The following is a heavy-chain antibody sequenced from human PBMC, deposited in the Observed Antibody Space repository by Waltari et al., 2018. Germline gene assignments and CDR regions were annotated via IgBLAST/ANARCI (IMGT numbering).Heavy chain of an antibody. Sequence: EVQLVESGGGLVQPGGSLRLSCAASGFTFSNYWMSWGRQAPRKGLEWVANRKQDGDEKYYVDSVKGRFTNSRDNAKNTLYLQMNSLRAEDTAVYDCAGVLRWYFDYWGQGTLVTVSS. D-gene: IGHD4-17*01. CDR2: RKQDGDEK. CDR1: GFTFSNYW. V-gene: IGHV3-7*04. CDR3: AGVLRWYFDY. J-gene: IGHJ4*02.